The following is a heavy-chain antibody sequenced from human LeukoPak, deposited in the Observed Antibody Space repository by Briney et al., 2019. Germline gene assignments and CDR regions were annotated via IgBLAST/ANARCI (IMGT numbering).Heavy chain of an antibody. V-gene: IGHV3-15*01. Sequence: PGGSLRLSCTASGFIFNSAWMSWLRQAPGKGLEWVGRIKSKTEGEATDYAAPVKGRFSLSRDDSKNTLYLQMNSLKTEDTAVYYCTTDGPSDGLWYWGQGTLATVSS. D-gene: IGHD2-21*01. J-gene: IGHJ4*02. CDR3: TTDGPSDGLWY. CDR2: IKSKTEGEAT. CDR1: GFIFNSAW.